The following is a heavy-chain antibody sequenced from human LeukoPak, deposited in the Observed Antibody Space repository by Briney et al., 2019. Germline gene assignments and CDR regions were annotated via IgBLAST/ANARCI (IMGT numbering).Heavy chain of an antibody. CDR1: GYTFTTSY. CDR3: ARTRGYGYVDY. Sequence: GASAKVSCKASGYTFTTSYMHWVRQAPGQGLEWMGIISSGDGTTNYAQKFQDRVTMRTDTSASTVYLDLSSLRSEDTAVYYCARTRGYGYVDYWGQGTLVTVSS. V-gene: IGHV1-46*01. D-gene: IGHD2-15*01. CDR2: ISSGDGTT. J-gene: IGHJ4*02.